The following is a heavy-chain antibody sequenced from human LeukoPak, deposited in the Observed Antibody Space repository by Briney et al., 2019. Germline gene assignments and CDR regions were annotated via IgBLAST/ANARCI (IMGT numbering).Heavy chain of an antibody. CDR3: VRSPGDGVDFDY. J-gene: IGHJ4*02. Sequence: PGGALRLSCAASGFIFSDHYMDWVRQARGKGGEGGGRTRNKANSYITVYAACGRGRFTIEREETKNSLYLQMNSLETEDTAVYYCVRSPGDGVDFDYWGQGTLVTVSA. CDR1: GFIFSDHY. D-gene: IGHD7-27*01. V-gene: IGHV3-72*01. CDR2: TRNKANSYIT.